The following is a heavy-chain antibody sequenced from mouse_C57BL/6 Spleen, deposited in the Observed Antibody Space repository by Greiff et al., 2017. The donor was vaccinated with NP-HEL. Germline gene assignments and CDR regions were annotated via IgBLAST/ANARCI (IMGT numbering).Heavy chain of an antibody. CDR1: GFNIKDDY. J-gene: IGHJ2*01. Sequence: EVQLQQSGAELVRPGASVKLSCTASGFNIKDDYMHWVKQRPEQGLEWIGWIDPENGDTEYASKFQGKATITADTSSNTAYLQLSSLTTEDTAVDYGTGHYFDYWGQGTTLTVSS. CDR3: TGHYFDY. CDR2: IDPENGDT. V-gene: IGHV14-4*01.